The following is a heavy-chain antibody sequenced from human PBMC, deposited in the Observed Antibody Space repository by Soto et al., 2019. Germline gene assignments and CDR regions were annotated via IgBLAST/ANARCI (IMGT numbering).Heavy chain of an antibody. J-gene: IGHJ4*02. CDR3: ARGYSGTYRIDY. Sequence: SGGSLRLSCAASGFTFSNYWMHWVRRAPGQGLVWVSRINSDGSTTTYSDSVKGRFTISRDNAKNTLYLQVNSLRAEDTAVYYCARGYSGTYRIDYWGQGTQVTVSS. V-gene: IGHV3-74*01. CDR1: GFTFSNYW. CDR2: INSDGSTT. D-gene: IGHD1-26*01.